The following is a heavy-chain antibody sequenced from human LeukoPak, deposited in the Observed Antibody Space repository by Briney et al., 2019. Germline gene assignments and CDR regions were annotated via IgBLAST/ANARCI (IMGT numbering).Heavy chain of an antibody. CDR1: GGTFSSYA. CDR2: IIPIFGTA. Sequence: ASVKVSCEASGGTFSSYAISWVRQAPGQGLEWMGGIIPIFGTANYAQKFQGRVTITADESTSTAYMELSSLRSEDTAVYYCARVIGDSSLDAFDIWGQGTMVTVSS. D-gene: IGHD3-22*01. V-gene: IGHV1-69*13. J-gene: IGHJ3*02. CDR3: ARVIGDSSLDAFDI.